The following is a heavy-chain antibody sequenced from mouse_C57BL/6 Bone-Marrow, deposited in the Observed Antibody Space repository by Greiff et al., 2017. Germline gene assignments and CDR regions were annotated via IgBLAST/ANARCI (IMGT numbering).Heavy chain of an antibody. Sequence: QVHVKQSGAELVRPGTSVKMSCKASGYTFTNYWIGWAKQRPGHGLEWIGDIYPGGGYTNYNEKFKGKATLTADKSSSTAYMQFSSLSSEDSAIYYCAREYYGSSYNWYFDVWGTGTTVTVSS. J-gene: IGHJ1*03. CDR1: GYTFTNYW. CDR2: IYPGGGYT. V-gene: IGHV1-63*01. D-gene: IGHD1-1*01. CDR3: AREYYGSSYNWYFDV.